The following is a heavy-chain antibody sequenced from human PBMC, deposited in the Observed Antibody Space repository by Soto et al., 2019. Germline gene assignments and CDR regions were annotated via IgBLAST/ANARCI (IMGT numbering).Heavy chain of an antibody. D-gene: IGHD3-16*02. J-gene: IGHJ4*02. V-gene: IGHV4-4*07. CDR3: ARESVSGTYRFDS. CDR2: IHDTGRT. Sequence: PSETLSLTCTVSGDSLSTYYWRWIRHPAGERLEWIGRIHDTGRTNYNPSLKSRVTMSVDTSKNQFSLRVNSVTAADTAVYYCARESVSGTYRFDSWGQGTLVTVSS. CDR1: GDSLSTYY.